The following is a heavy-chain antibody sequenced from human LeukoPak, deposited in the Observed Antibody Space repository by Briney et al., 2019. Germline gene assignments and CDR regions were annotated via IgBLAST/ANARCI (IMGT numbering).Heavy chain of an antibody. J-gene: IGHJ4*02. D-gene: IGHD1-20*01. CDR1: GFTFDNNA. CDR2: ISWNSDNI. V-gene: IGHV3-9*01. Sequence: PGWSLRLSCAASGFTFDNNAMHWVRQAPGKGLEWVSSISWNSDNIDYADSVKGRFTISRDDAKNSLYLQMNSLRAEDTALYYXXXXXXXXXXGICRYFDYWGQGTLVTVSS. CDR3: XXXXXXXXXGICRYFDY.